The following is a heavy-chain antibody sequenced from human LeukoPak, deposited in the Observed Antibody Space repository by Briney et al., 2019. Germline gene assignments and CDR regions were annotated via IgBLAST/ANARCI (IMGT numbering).Heavy chain of an antibody. D-gene: IGHD3-10*01. J-gene: IGHJ4*02. CDR2: IKQDGSET. V-gene: IGHV3-7*01. Sequence: GGSLRLSCAASGFTFTNNFMSWVRQVPGKGLEWVANIKQDGSETTYADSVRGRFTIFRDNAKDSVYLQMNSLGAEDTAVYYCVRGGYSSFDYWGQGTLVTVSS. CDR3: VRGGYSSFDY. CDR1: GFTFTNNF.